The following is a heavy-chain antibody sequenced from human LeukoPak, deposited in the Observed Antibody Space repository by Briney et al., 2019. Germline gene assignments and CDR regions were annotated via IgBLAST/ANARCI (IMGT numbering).Heavy chain of an antibody. CDR2: IYYSGST. CDR1: GGSISSSSYY. V-gene: IGHV4-39*01. J-gene: IGHJ4*02. Sequence: TSSETLSLTCTVSGGSISSSSYYWGWIRRPPGKGLEWIGSIYYSGSTYYNPSLKSRVTISVDTSKNQFSLKLSSVTAADTAVYYCARGFCSGGICYPFDYWGQGTLVTVSS. D-gene: IGHD2-15*01. CDR3: ARGFCSGGICYPFDY.